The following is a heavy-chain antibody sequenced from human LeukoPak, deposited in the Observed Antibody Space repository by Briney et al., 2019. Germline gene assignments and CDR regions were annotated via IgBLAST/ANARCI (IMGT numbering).Heavy chain of an antibody. Sequence: ASVKVSCKASGYTFTSYGISWVRQAPGQGLEWMGWISAYNGNTNYAQKLQGRVTMTTDTSTSTAYTELRSLRSDDTAVYYCARVRGYYDSSGPRDYWGQGTLVTVSS. D-gene: IGHD3-22*01. CDR3: ARVRGYYDSSGPRDY. CDR2: ISAYNGNT. V-gene: IGHV1-18*01. CDR1: GYTFTSYG. J-gene: IGHJ4*02.